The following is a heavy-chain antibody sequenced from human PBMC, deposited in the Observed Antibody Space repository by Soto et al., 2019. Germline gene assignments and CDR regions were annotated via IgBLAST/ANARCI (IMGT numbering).Heavy chain of an antibody. D-gene: IGHD5-18*01. CDR1: GFSLSTSGVG. J-gene: IGHJ6*03. V-gene: IGHV2-5*02. CDR2: IYWDDDK. CDR3: AHSEYEDTAMARGYYYYYMDV. Sequence: QITLKESGPTLVNPTQTLTLTCTFSGFSLSTSGVGVGWIRQPPGKALEWLALIYWDDDKRYSQSLKSRLTTPKDTSKNQVVLTITNMDPVDTATYYCAHSEYEDTAMARGYYYYYMDVWGKGTTVTVSS.